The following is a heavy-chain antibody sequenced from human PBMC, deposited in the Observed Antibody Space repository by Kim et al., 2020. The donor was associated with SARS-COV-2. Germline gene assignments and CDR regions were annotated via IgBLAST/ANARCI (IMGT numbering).Heavy chain of an antibody. CDR2: IYYSGST. CDR1: GGSISSSSYY. D-gene: IGHD2-2*02. CDR3: ARRTLRHRGLYCSSTSCYRGGPFDY. J-gene: IGHJ4*02. V-gene: IGHV4-39*01. Sequence: SETLSLTCTVSGGSISSSSYYWGWIRQPPGKGLEWIGSIYYSGSTYYNPSLKSRVTISVDTSKNQFSLKLSSVTAADTAVYYCARRTLRHRGLYCSSTSCYRGGPFDYWGQGTLVTVSS.